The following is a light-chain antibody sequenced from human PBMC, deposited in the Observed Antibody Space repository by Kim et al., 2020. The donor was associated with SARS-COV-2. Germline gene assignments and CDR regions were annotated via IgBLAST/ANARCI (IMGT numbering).Light chain of an antibody. CDR1: QVISRY. Sequence: DIQMTQSPSSLSASVGDRVTITCRASQVISRYLNWYQQKPGKAPKLLIYTASSLQSGVPSRFTGSGSETDFTLTISSLQPEDFATYSCKQIYSASRTLVQGTKG. CDR3: KQIYSASRT. J-gene: IGKJ1*01. V-gene: IGKV1-39*01. CDR2: TAS.